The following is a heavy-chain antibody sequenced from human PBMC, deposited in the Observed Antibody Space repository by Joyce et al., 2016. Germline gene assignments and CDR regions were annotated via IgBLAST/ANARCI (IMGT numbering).Heavy chain of an antibody. CDR3: ARYTYSNYPFDL. CDR2: ISQSGST. Sequence: QVQLQESGPGLVKPSQTLSLTCTVPGGSISSGDHYWSWIRRPPGKGLEWSGYISQSGSTYNNPSLKSRATISVDMSKNHFSLRLSSVTAADTAVYYCARYTYSNYPFDLWGQGTLVTVSS. CDR1: GGSISSGDHY. V-gene: IGHV4-30-4*01. J-gene: IGHJ5*02. D-gene: IGHD4-11*01.